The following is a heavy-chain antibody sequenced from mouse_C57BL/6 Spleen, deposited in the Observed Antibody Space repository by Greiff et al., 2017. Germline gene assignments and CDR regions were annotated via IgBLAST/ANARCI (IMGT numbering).Heavy chain of an antibody. D-gene: IGHD1-1*01. CDR3: ARGYGSSYWYFDV. CDR1: GFNIKNTY. V-gene: IGHV14-3*01. Sequence: VQLQQSVAELVRPGASVKLSCTASGFNIKNTYMHWVKQRPEQGLEWIGRIDPANVNTKYAPKFQGKATITADTSSNTAYLQLSSLTSEDTAVYYCARGYGSSYWYFDVWGTGTTVTVSS. J-gene: IGHJ1*03. CDR2: IDPANVNT.